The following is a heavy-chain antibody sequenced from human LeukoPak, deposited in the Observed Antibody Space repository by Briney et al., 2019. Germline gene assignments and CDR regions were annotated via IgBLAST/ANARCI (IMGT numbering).Heavy chain of an antibody. V-gene: IGHV3-23*01. J-gene: IGHJ4*02. CDR2: TSSSGETT. Sequence: GGSLRLSCVASGFAFSSYAMSWVRQAAGKGLEWVSSTSSSGETTYYADSVKGRFTISRDNSRNTLYLQMNSLRAEDTAVYYCAKDRPNYYGTNGHYYRRDSDCWGQGTLVTVSS. D-gene: IGHD3-22*01. CDR1: GFAFSSYA. CDR3: AKDRPNYYGTNGHYYRRDSDC.